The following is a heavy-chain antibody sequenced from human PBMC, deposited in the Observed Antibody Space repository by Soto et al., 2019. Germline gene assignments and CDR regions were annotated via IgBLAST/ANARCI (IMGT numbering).Heavy chain of an antibody. V-gene: IGHV3-23*01. Sequence: LSWAAGGIVFSGDARSREQKAPGKGREWVSAISGSGGSTYYADSVKGRFTISRDNSKNTLYLQMNSLRAEDTAVYYCAKETHYDFWSGSRRGWFDPWGQGTLVTVSS. CDR3: AKETHYDFWSGSRRGWFDP. CDR1: GIVFSGDA. J-gene: IGHJ5*02. D-gene: IGHD3-3*01. CDR2: ISGSGGST.